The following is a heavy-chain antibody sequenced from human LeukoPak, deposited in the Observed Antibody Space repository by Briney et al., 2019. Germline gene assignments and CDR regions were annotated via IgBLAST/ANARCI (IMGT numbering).Heavy chain of an antibody. CDR3: ARDLYSGSSVNWFDP. V-gene: IGHV3-30*04. Sequence: QTGGSLRLSCAASGFAFSSHAMHWVRQAPGKGLEWVAVISYDENTKYYADSVKGRFTISRDNSRNTLYLQMNSLRADDTALYYCARDLYSGSSVNWFDPWGQGTLVTVSS. CDR1: GFAFSSHA. D-gene: IGHD6-6*01. J-gene: IGHJ5*02. CDR2: ISYDENTK.